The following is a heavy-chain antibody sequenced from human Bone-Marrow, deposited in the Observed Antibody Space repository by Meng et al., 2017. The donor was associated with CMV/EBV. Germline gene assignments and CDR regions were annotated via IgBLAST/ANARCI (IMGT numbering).Heavy chain of an antibody. CDR3: ARVKAAAAKGAEAFDI. D-gene: IGHD6-13*01. J-gene: IGHJ3*02. Sequence: GESLKISCAASGFTFSTYNMNWVRQAPGKGLEWVSSISSSSSYIYYADSVKGRFTISRDNAKNSLYLQMNSLRAEDTAVYYCARVKAAAAKGAEAFDIWGQGTMVTVSS. CDR2: ISSSSSYI. V-gene: IGHV3-21*01. CDR1: GFTFSTYN.